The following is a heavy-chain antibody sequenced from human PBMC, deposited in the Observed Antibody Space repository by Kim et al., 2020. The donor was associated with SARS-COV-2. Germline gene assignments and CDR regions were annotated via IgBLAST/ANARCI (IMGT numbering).Heavy chain of an antibody. J-gene: IGHJ6*02. Sequence: QGRVTITRDTSASTAYMELSSLRSEDTAVYYCARDGGRYSYGRPNYGMDVWGQGTTVTVSS. V-gene: IGHV1-3*01. CDR3: ARDGGRYSYGRPNYGMDV. D-gene: IGHD5-18*01.